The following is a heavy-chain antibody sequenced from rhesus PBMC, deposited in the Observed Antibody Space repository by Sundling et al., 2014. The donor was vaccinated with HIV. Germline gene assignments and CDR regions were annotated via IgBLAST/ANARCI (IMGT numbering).Heavy chain of an antibody. CDR3: AKDRVGSWSGFDY. J-gene: IGHJ4*01. D-gene: IGHD6-13*01. Sequence: EVQLVESGGGLVQPGGSLRLSCAASGFTFSSYGMNWVRQAPGKGLEWISAISSGGGTTYYADSVKGRFTISRDNSKNTLSLQMNSLRVEDTAVYYCAKDRVGSWSGFDYWGQGVLVTVSS. V-gene: IGHV3S42*01. CDR1: GFTFSSYG. CDR2: ISSGGGTT.